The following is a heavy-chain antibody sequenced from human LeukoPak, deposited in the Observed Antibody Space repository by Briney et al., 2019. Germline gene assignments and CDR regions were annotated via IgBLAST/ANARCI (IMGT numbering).Heavy chain of an antibody. D-gene: IGHD2-2*01. CDR3: TTDRCSSTSCLYYYGMDV. CDR2: IKSKTDGGTT. Sequence: GGSLRLSCAASGFTFSNAWMSWVRQAPGKGLEWVGRIKSKTDGGTTDYAAPVKGRFTISGDDSKNTLYLQMNSLKTEDTAVYYCTTDRCSSTSCLYYYGMDVWGQGTTVTVSS. V-gene: IGHV3-15*01. CDR1: GFTFSNAW. J-gene: IGHJ6*02.